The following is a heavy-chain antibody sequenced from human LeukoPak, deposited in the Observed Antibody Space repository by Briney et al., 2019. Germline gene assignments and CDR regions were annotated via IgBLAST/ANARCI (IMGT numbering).Heavy chain of an antibody. V-gene: IGHV3-43*01. CDR1: GFTFSSYG. D-gene: IGHD1-26*01. CDR2: ISWDGGST. CDR3: AKEFLVGATWEGSLYYGMDV. J-gene: IGHJ6*02. Sequence: PGGSLRLSCAASGFTFSSYGMHWVRQAPGKGLEWVSLISWDGGSTYYADSVKGRFTISRDNSKNSLYLQMNSLRTEDTALYYCAKEFLVGATWEGSLYYGMDVWGQGTTVTVSS.